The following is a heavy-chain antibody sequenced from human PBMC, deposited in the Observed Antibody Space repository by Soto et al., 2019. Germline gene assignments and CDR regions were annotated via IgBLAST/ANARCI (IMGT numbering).Heavy chain of an antibody. J-gene: IGHJ6*04. CDR3: ATNRAVAGTLELTALGV. D-gene: IGHD6-19*01. CDR2: FDPEDGET. CDR1: GYTLTELS. Sequence: ASVKVSCKVSGYTLTELSMHWVRQAPGKGLEWMGGFDPEDGETIYAQKFHGRVTMTEDTSTDTAYMELSSLRSEDTAVYYCATNRAVAGTLELTALGVWGKGTTVTVSS. V-gene: IGHV1-24*01.